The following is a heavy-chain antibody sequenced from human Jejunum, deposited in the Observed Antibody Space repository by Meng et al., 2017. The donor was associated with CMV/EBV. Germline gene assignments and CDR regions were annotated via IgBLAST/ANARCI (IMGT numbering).Heavy chain of an antibody. CDR1: YTSTGNP. CDR3: ARAWGTSQLLSSLDS. CDR2: IHPDRGGT. J-gene: IGHJ4*02. Sequence: YTSTGNPIHWVRQAPGQGPEWMGWIHPDRGGTNYAQKFQGRVTMTRDTSIRTVYMEVTTLRSDDTAVYYCARAWGTSQLLSSLDSWGQGTLVTVSS. V-gene: IGHV1-2*02. D-gene: IGHD2-2*01.